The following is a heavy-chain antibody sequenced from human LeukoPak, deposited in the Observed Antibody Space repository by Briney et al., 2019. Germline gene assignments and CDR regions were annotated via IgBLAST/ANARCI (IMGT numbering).Heavy chain of an antibody. J-gene: IGHJ4*02. D-gene: IGHD6-13*01. CDR2: IYYSGTT. Sequence: PSETLSLTCTVSGGSISSYYWSWIRQPPGKGLEWIGYIYYSGTTNYNPSLKSRVTISVDTSKIQFSLKLSSVTAADTAVYYCARGVYIAAAQYGYWGQGNLVTVSS. CDR3: ARGVYIAAAQYGY. CDR1: GGSISSYY. V-gene: IGHV4-59*01.